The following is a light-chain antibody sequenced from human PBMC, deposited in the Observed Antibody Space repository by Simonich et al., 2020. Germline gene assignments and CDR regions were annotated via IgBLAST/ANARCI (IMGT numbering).Light chain of an antibody. J-gene: IGLJ3*02. CDR3: SSYTSSSTWV. V-gene: IGLV2-14*03. Sequence: QSALTQPASVSGSPGQSITISCTGTSSDVGGYNYVSWYQHHPGKAPKLMIYDVSKRPSGVSNSFAGSKSGNTASRTISGLQAEDEAEYYCSSYTSSSTWVFGGGTKLTVL. CDR1: SSDVGGYNY. CDR2: DVS.